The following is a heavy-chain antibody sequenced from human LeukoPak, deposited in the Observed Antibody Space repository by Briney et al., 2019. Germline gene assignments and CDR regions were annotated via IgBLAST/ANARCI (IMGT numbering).Heavy chain of an antibody. J-gene: IGHJ6*02. CDR1: GGSFSGYY. V-gene: IGHV4-34*01. CDR3: ARGLIAARPTYYYYGMDV. D-gene: IGHD6-6*01. CDR2: INHSGST. Sequence: SETLSLTCAVYGGSFSGYYWSWIRQPPGKGLEWIGEINHSGSTNYNPSLKSRVTISVDTSKNQFSLKLSSVTAADTAVYYCARGLIAARPTYYYYGMDVWGQGTTVTVSS.